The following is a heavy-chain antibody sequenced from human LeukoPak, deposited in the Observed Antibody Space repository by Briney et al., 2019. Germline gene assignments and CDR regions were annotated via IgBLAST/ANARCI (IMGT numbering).Heavy chain of an antibody. J-gene: IGHJ4*02. CDR1: GFTFDDYA. D-gene: IGHD3-10*01. CDR2: IAWNTGNT. V-gene: IGHV3-9*01. Sequence: GGYLRLYCAASGFTFDDYAMHWVRQAPGKGLEWVSGIAWNTGNTGYADSVKGRFTISRDNAENSLYLQMNSLRAEDTALYYCAKDMNSYGSGSSYNPWGPFDSWGQGTLVTVSS. CDR3: AKDMNSYGSGSSYNPWGPFDS.